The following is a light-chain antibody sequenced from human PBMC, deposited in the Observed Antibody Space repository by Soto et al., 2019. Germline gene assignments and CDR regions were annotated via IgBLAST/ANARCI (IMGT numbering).Light chain of an antibody. J-gene: IGKJ1*01. Sequence: EIVMTTSPATVSVSPRERATLSCRASQSVSSNLAWYQQKPGQAPRLLIYGASTRATGIPARFSGSGSGTDFTLTISRLEPEDFAVYYCQQYGSSRWTFGQGTKLDIK. CDR2: GAS. CDR3: QQYGSSRWT. V-gene: IGKV3-15*01. CDR1: QSVSSN.